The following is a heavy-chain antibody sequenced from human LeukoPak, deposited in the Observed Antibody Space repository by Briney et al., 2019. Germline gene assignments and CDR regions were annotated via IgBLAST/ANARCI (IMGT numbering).Heavy chain of an antibody. J-gene: IGHJ4*02. V-gene: IGHV3-15*01. CDR1: GFTFSTAW. CDR2: IKSNGVTT. D-gene: IGHD3-10*01. CDR3: AADDPKYGSGEIDY. Sequence: GGSLRLSCAASGFTFSTAWMIWVRQAPGKGLEWLGHIKSNGVTTDYGISVKGRFTISREDSRRTFFLQMNSLTIEGTAVYYCAADDPKYGSGEIDYWGQGILVTVSS.